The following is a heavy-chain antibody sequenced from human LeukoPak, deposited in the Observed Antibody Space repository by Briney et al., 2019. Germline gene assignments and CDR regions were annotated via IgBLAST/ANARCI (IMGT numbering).Heavy chain of an antibody. CDR1: GFTLSSYG. J-gene: IGHJ4*02. Sequence: GGSLRLSCAASGFTLSSYGMHWVRQAPGKGLEWVAVIWYDGSNKYYADSVKGRFTISRDNSKITLYLQMNSLRAEDTAVYYCAKDDGGSSYFDYWGQGTLVTVSS. CDR2: IWYDGSNK. D-gene: IGHD1-26*01. V-gene: IGHV3-33*06. CDR3: AKDDGGSSYFDY.